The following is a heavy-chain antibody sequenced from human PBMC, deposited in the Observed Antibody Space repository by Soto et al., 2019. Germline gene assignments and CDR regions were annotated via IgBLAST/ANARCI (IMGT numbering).Heavy chain of an antibody. D-gene: IGHD6-19*01. Sequence: QVQLQQWGAGLLKPSETLSLTCAVYGGSFSGYYWSWIRQPPGKGLEWIGEINHSGSTNYNPSLKSRVTISVDTSKNQFPLKLSSVTAADTAVYYCASAWYSSGWYQRWGQGTLVTVSS. CDR3: ASAWYSSGWYQR. J-gene: IGHJ4*02. V-gene: IGHV4-34*01. CDR2: INHSGST. CDR1: GGSFSGYY.